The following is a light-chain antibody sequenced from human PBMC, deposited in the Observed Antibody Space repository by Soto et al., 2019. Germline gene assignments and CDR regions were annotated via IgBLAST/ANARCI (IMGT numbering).Light chain of an antibody. CDR2: DTT. V-gene: IGLV7-46*01. CDR3: LLSYNGPYV. CDR1: TGAVTNGHY. Sequence: QAVVTQEPSLTVSPGGTVTLTCGSSTGAVTNGHYPYWFQQKPGQAPRTLISDTTNRHSWTPARFSGSLLGGKAALTLSGAQPEDEAEYYCLLSYNGPYVFGTGTKVTV. J-gene: IGLJ1*01.